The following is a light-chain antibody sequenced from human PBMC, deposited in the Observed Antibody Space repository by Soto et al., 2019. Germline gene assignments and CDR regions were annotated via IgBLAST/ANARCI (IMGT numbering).Light chain of an antibody. CDR2: GAT. CDR3: QQYNNWPRT. J-gene: IGKJ1*01. V-gene: IGKV3-15*01. CDR1: QSVSSAN. Sequence: EIVLTQSPGTLSLSPGERATLSCRASQSVSSANFAWYQQKPGQAPRLLIHGATTRATGIPARFSGSGSGTEFTLTISSLQSEDFAVYYCQQYNNWPRTFGQGTKVDIK.